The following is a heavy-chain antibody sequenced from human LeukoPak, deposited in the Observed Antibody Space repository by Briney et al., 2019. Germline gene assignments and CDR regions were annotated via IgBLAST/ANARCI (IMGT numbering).Heavy chain of an antibody. D-gene: IGHD1-26*01. CDR3: AKDAVVGATAFFDY. V-gene: IGHV3-9*01. CDR2: ISWNSGSI. CDR1: GFTFDDYA. J-gene: IGHJ4*02. Sequence: GGSPRLSCAASGFTFDDYAMHWVRQAPGKGLEWVSGISWNSGSIGYADSVKGRFTISRDNAKNSLYLQMNSLRAEDTALYYCAKDAVVGATAFFDYWGQGTLVTVSS.